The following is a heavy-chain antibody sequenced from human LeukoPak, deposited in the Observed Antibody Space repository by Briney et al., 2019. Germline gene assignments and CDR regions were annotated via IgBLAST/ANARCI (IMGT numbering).Heavy chain of an antibody. D-gene: IGHD2-15*01. CDR2: SSNSGST. CDR1: GVTITSHY. CDR3: GRVALVGYFSYYFMDV. Sequence: SETLSLTCTVSGVTITSHYWTWLRHSPVKGLEWFGDSSNSGSTSYHPSLKSRVTVSIDTSKNQFSLKLSSVTAADTALYYCGRVALVGYFSYYFMDVWGKGTTVTVSS. V-gene: IGHV4-59*11. J-gene: IGHJ6*03.